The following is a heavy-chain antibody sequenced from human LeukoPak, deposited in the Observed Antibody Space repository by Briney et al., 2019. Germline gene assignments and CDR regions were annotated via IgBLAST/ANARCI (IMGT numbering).Heavy chain of an antibody. CDR2: IKHSGST. V-gene: IGHV4-34*01. CDR3: ARARTDIVVVVAAKYYFDY. D-gene: IGHD2-15*01. J-gene: IGHJ4*02. Sequence: SETLSLTCAVYGGSFSGYYLSWVRQPPGKGLEWIGVIKHSGSTNYNPSLKSRVTISVDTSKNQFSLKLSSVTAADTAVYYCARARTDIVVVVAAKYYFDYWGQGTLVTVSS. CDR1: GGSFSGYY.